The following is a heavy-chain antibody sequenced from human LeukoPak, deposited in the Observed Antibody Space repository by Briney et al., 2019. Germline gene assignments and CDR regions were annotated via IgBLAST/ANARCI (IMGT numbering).Heavy chain of an antibody. D-gene: IGHD6-13*01. CDR1: GFTFSSYW. J-gene: IGHJ3*02. CDR3: ARDLEQQLQVFAFDI. CDR2: IKQDGSEK. Sequence: SGGSLRLSCAAAGFTFSSYWMSWVRQAPGKGLEWVANIKQDGSEKYYVDSVKGRFTISRDNAKNSLYLQMNSLRAEDTAVYYCARDLEQQLQVFAFDIWGQGTMVTVSS. V-gene: IGHV3-7*01.